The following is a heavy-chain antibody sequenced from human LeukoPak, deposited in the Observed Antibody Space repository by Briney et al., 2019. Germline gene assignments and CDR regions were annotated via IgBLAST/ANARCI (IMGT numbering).Heavy chain of an antibody. CDR3: ARGDYYDLDY. CDR1: GFTFSNYG. CDR2: ITSGVGIT. Sequence: GGSLRLSCVASGFTFSNYGMNWVRQAPGKGLEWVSIITSGVGITYYADSVKGRFTISRDNSKNTLYLQMNSLRAEDTAVYYCARGDYYDLDYWGQGTLVTVSS. J-gene: IGHJ4*02. D-gene: IGHD3-22*01. V-gene: IGHV3-23*01.